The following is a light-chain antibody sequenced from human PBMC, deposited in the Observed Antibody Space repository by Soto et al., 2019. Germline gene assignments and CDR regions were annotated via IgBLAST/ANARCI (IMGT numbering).Light chain of an antibody. V-gene: IGKV1-5*01. CDR3: QRYNSYPWT. CDR2: DAS. J-gene: IGKJ1*01. CDR1: QSISSW. Sequence: DIQMTQSRSTLSSSVGDIFTISGRASQSISSWLAWYQQKPGKAPKLLIYDASSLESGVPSRFSGSGSGTEFTLTISSLQPDDFATYYCQRYNSYPWTFGQGTKVDI.